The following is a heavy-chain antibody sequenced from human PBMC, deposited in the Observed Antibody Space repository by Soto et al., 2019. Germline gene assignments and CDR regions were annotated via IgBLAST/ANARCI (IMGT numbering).Heavy chain of an antibody. CDR3: ATLWFGEADY. CDR2: IYYSGST. V-gene: IGHV4-39*01. Sequence: QLQLQESGPGLVKPSETLSLTCTVSGGSISRSSYYWGWIRQPPGKGLEWIGSIYYSGSTQYNPSHKSRVTISVDTSKNQFSLKLSSVTAADTAVYYCATLWFGEADYWGQGTLVTVSS. CDR1: GGSISRSSYY. D-gene: IGHD3-10*01. J-gene: IGHJ4*02.